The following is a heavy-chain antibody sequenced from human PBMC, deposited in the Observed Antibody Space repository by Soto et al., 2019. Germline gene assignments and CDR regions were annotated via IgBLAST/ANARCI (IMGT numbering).Heavy chain of an antibody. CDR2: IYPADSDT. V-gene: IGHV5-51*01. J-gene: IGHJ4*02. CDR1: GYSFTAYW. D-gene: IGHD2-2*01. CDR3: ARNCSSASCYGFDY. Sequence: PGESLKISCKASGYSFTAYWIGWVRQMPGKGLEWMGIIYPADSDTRYSPSFQGQVTISADKSISTAYLQWSSLKASDTAMYYCARNCSSASCYGFDYWGRGTLVTVSS.